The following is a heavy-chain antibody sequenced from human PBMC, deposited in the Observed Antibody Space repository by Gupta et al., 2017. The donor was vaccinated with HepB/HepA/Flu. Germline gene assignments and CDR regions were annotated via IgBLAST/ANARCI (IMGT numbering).Heavy chain of an antibody. Sequence: QVQLVQSGAEVKKPGSSVKVSCKASGGTFSSYAISWVRQAPGQGLEWMGGIIPIVGTANYAQKFQGRVTITADESTSTAYMELSSLRSEDTAVYYCARDKRLSGEQQLVGLGWVDPWGQGTLVTGSS. J-gene: IGHJ5*02. CDR3: ARDKRLSGEQQLVGLGWVDP. D-gene: IGHD6-13*01. V-gene: IGHV1-69*01. CDR1: GGTFSSYA. CDR2: IIPIVGTA.